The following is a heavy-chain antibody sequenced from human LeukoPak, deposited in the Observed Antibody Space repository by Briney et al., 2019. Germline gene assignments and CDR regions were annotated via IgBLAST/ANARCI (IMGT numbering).Heavy chain of an antibody. CDR1: GGSISSSNW. D-gene: IGHD6-13*01. CDR2: IYHSGST. Sequence: SETLSLTCAVSGGSISSSNWWSWVRQPPGKGLEWIGEIYHSGSTNYNPSLKSRVTISVDKSKSQFSLKLSSVTAADTAVYYCARDGVAAAVDAFDIWGQGTMVTVSS. J-gene: IGHJ3*02. CDR3: ARDGVAAAVDAFDI. V-gene: IGHV4-4*02.